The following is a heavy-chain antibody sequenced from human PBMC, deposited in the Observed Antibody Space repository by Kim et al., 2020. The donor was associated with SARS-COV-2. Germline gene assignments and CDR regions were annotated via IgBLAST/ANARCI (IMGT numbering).Heavy chain of an antibody. CDR2: IYYSGST. Sequence: SETLSLTCTVSGGSISSYYWSWIRQPPGKGLEWIGYIYYSGSTNYNPSLKSRVTISVDTSRNQFSLKLSSVTAADTAVYYCARVKGSGSRNFDYWGQGTLVNVST. J-gene: IGHJ4*02. V-gene: IGHV4-59*13. CDR1: GGSISSYY. D-gene: IGHD3-10*01. CDR3: ARVKGSGSRNFDY.